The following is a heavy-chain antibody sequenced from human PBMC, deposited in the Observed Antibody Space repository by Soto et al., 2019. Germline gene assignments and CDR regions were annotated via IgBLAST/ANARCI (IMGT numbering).Heavy chain of an antibody. J-gene: IGHJ4*02. CDR3: ARPRAYGSGSYIDY. CDR2: IYYNGTT. V-gene: IGHV4-39*01. D-gene: IGHD3-10*01. Sequence: SETLSLTCTVSDGAISSSNYYWGWIRQPPGKGLEWLASIYYNGTTYYNPSLKSRVTISVDTSRNQFSLKLSSVPAADTAVYYCARPRAYGSGSYIDYWGQGTLVTVSS. CDR1: DGAISSSNYY.